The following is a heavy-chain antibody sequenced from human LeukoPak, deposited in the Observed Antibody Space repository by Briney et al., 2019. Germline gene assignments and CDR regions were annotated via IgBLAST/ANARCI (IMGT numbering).Heavy chain of an antibody. CDR1: GGSISSSNG. CDR3: ARSARAGGTYYFDY. D-gene: IGHD6-13*01. Sequence: SETLSLTCTVSGGSISSSNGWSWVRQPPGKGLEWIGEIYHSGSTNYNPSLKSRVTISVDTSKNQFSLKLSSVTAADTAVYYCARSARAGGTYYFDYWGQGTLVTVSS. V-gene: IGHV4-4*02. J-gene: IGHJ4*02. CDR2: IYHSGST.